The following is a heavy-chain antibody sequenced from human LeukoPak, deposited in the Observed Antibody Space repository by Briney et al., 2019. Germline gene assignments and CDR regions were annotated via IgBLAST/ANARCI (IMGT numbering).Heavy chain of an antibody. Sequence: KPSETLSLTCTVSGGSISSSSYYWGWIRQPPGKGLEWIGSIYYSGSTYYNPSLKSRVTISVDTSKNQFSLKLSSVTAADTAVYNCARREGSWFSGWLYLDNWDQGTLVTVSP. V-gene: IGHV4-39*01. CDR1: GGSISSSSYY. CDR3: ARREGSWFSGWLYLDN. CDR2: IYYSGST. D-gene: IGHD6-13*01. J-gene: IGHJ4*02.